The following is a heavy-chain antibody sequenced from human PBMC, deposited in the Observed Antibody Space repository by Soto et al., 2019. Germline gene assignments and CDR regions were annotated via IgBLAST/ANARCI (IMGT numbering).Heavy chain of an antibody. D-gene: IGHD4-17*01. CDR1: GGSISSYY. CDR2: IYYSGST. V-gene: IGHV4-59*08. Sequence: SETLSLTCTVSGGSISSYYWSWIRQPPGKGLEWIGYIYYSGSTNYNPSLKSRVTISVDTSKNQFSLKLSSVTAADTAVYYCGRASTVTTRGSRNNWFDPWGQGTLVTVSS. J-gene: IGHJ5*02. CDR3: GRASTVTTRGSRNNWFDP.